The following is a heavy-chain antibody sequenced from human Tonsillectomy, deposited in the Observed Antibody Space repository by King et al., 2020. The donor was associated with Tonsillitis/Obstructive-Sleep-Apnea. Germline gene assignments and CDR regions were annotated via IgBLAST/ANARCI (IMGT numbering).Heavy chain of an antibody. CDR3: ARASEQLGWFDP. D-gene: IGHD1/OR15-1a*01. CDR1: GGSISSHY. J-gene: IGHJ5*02. V-gene: IGHV4-59*11. CDR2: IYYIGRP. Sequence: QLQESGPGLVKPSETLSLTCTVSGGSISSHYWSWIRQPPGKGLEWMGDIYYIGRPNYKPSLKRRVTMSVDTSKNQFSLKLRPVTAADTAVYYCARASEQLGWFDPWGQGTLVTVSS.